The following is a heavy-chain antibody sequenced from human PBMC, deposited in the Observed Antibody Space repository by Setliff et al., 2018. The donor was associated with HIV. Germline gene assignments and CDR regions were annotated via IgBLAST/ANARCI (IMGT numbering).Heavy chain of an antibody. V-gene: IGHV4-4*08. CDR2: IYTSGST. Sequence: SETLSLTCTVSGGSISSYYWSWIRQPPGKGLEWIGYIYTSGSTSYNPSLKSRVTISVDTSKKQFSLKLSSVTAADTAVYYCARDRAAFRLTYWGQGTLVTVSS. J-gene: IGHJ4*02. CDR1: GGSISSYY. CDR3: ARDRAAFRLTY. D-gene: IGHD3-3*02.